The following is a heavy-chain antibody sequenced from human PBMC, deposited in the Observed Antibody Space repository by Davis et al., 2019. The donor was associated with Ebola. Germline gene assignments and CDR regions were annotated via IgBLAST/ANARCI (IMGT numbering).Heavy chain of an antibody. CDR3: ARDRGWLQPNYFDY. CDR1: GFTFSSYW. Sequence: GESLKISYAASGFTFSSYWMSWVRQAPGKGLEWVAVISYDGSNKYYADSVKGRFTISRDNSKNTLYLQMNSLRAEDTAVYYCARDRGWLQPNYFDYWGQGTLVTVSS. CDR2: ISYDGSNK. D-gene: IGHD5-24*01. V-gene: IGHV3-30*03. J-gene: IGHJ4*02.